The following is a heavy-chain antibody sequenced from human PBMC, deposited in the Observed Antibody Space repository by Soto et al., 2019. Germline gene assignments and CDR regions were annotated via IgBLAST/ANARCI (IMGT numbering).Heavy chain of an antibody. J-gene: IGHJ5*02. D-gene: IGHD5-12*01. CDR3: ARDLSGYSGYNFDP. V-gene: IGHV1-8*01. CDR1: GYTFTSYD. Sequence: GASVKVSCKASGYTFTSYDINWVRQATGQGLEWMGWMNPNSGNTGYAQKLQGRVTMTRDTSTSTAYMELRSLRSEDTAVYYCARDLSGYSGYNFDPWGQGTLVTVSS. CDR2: MNPNSGNT.